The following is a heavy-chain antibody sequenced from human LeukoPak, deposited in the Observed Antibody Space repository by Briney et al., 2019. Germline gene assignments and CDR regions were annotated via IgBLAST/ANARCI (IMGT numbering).Heavy chain of an antibody. CDR2: FDPEDGET. CDR3: ATGLPAAAAAQT. D-gene: IGHD6-13*01. V-gene: IGHV1-24*01. CDR1: GYTLTELA. J-gene: IGHJ5*02. Sequence: ASVKVSCKVSGYTLTELAVHWVRQAPGEGLEWMANFDPEDGETLYTQKFQGRVTLTEDTSTDTAYFELSSLRSDDTAVYYCATGLPAAAAAQTWGQRTLVTVSS.